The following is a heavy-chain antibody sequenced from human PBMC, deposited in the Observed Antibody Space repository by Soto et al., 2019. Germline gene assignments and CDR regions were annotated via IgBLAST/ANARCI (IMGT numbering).Heavy chain of an antibody. Sequence: QVQLQQWGAGLLKPSETLSLTCAVYGGSFSGYYWSWIRQPPGKGLEWIGEINHSGSTNYNPSLTSRVSISVDTSKNQFSLKLSSVTAADTAVYYCAIVRGYSSGWYKEYNWFDPWGQGTLVTVSS. D-gene: IGHD6-19*01. V-gene: IGHV4-34*01. CDR3: AIVRGYSSGWYKEYNWFDP. CDR2: INHSGST. J-gene: IGHJ5*02. CDR1: GGSFSGYY.